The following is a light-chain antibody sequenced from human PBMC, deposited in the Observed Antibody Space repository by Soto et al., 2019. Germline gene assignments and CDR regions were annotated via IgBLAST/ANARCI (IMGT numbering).Light chain of an antibody. V-gene: IGLV2-14*01. CDR3: SSYAGGFTWV. Sequence: QSALTQPASVSGSPGQSITLSCAGTTNDIGSYNYVSWFQQHPGEAPKLIIFEVTHRPSGISTRFSGSKSGNTASLTISDLQAEDEALYYCSSYAGGFTWVFGGGTKLTVL. CDR2: EVT. J-gene: IGLJ3*02. CDR1: TNDIGSYNY.